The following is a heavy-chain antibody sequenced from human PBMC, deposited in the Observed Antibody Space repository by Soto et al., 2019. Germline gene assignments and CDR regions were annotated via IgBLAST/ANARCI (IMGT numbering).Heavy chain of an antibody. Sequence: QVQLVQSGAEVKKPGASVKVSCKASGYNFNSYTISWVRQAPGQGLEWMGRISAYNGNTNYAQKLQGRVTMTTDSSTSKACMELRSLRSDDTAVYHCARVVGSVGHWFDPWGQGTLVTVSS. CDR3: ARVVGSVGHWFDP. CDR2: ISAYNGNT. V-gene: IGHV1-18*01. D-gene: IGHD1-26*01. CDR1: GYNFNSYT. J-gene: IGHJ5*02.